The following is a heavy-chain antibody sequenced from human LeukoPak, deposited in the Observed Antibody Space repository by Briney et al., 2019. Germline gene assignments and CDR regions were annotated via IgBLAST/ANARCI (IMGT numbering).Heavy chain of an antibody. CDR3: VRDLGGRSGH. CDR1: EFTFRNYA. V-gene: IGHV3-23*01. D-gene: IGHD1-26*01. Sequence: GGSLRLSCAASEFTFRNYAMTWVRQAPGKGLEWVSGISGSDGSTYYADSVKGRFTISRDSSKNTLYLQMNGLRAEDTAVYYCVRDLGGRSGHWGQGTLVTVSS. CDR2: ISGSDGST. J-gene: IGHJ4*02.